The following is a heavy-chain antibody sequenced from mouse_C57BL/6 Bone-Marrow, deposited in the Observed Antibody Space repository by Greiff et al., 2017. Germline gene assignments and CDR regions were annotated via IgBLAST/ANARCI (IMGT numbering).Heavy chain of an antibody. CDR1: GYSITSGYY. D-gene: IGHD1-1*01. CDR3: AREENYYGSRNWYCDV. CDR2: ISYDGSN. Sequence: EVQLQESGPGLVKPSQSLSLTCSVTGYSITSGYYWNWIRQFPGNKLEWMGYISYDGSNNYNPSLKNRISITRDTSKNQFFLKLNSVTTEDTATYYCAREENYYGSRNWYCDVWGTGTTVTVSS. J-gene: IGHJ1*03. V-gene: IGHV3-6*01.